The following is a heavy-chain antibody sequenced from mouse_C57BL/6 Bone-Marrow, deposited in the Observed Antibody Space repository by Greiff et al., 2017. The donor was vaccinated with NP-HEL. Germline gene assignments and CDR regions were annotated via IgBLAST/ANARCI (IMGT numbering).Heavy chain of an antibody. Sequence: VQVVESGAELARPGASVKLSCKASGYTFTSYGISWVKQRTGQGLEWIGEIYPRSGNTYYNEKFKGKATLTADKSSSTAYMELRSLTSEDSAVYFCATTEGYWGQGTTLTVSS. J-gene: IGHJ2*01. CDR2: IYPRSGNT. D-gene: IGHD1-1*01. CDR3: ATTEGY. V-gene: IGHV1-81*01. CDR1: GYTFTSYG.